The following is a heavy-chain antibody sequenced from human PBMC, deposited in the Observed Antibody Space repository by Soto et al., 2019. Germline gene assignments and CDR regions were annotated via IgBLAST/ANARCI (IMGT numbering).Heavy chain of an antibody. Sequence: QVPLQQSGPGLVKPSQTLSLTCVISGDSVSDNGVAWNWFRQSPSRGLEWLGRTFYRSKWFYNYALSMQGRLNINPDTSKNQFSLQLNSVTPEDTAMYYCARDPPYSASIFDYWGQGTLVTVSS. CDR3: ARDPPYSASIFDY. D-gene: IGHD2-2*01. V-gene: IGHV6-1*01. CDR1: GDSVSDNGVA. CDR2: TFYRSKWFY. J-gene: IGHJ4*02.